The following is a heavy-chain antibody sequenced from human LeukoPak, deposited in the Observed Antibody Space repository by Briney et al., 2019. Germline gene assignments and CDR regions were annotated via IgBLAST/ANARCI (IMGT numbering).Heavy chain of an antibody. V-gene: IGHV4-4*07. D-gene: IGHD4-17*01. CDR1: GGSISSYY. CDR3: ARDFGYGDYFFDD. J-gene: IGHJ4*02. Sequence: SQTLSLTCTVSGGSISSYYWSWIRQPAGEGLEWIGRLHTSGSTHYNPSLKSRVTMSVDTSKNQFSLKLSSVAAADTAVYYCARDFGYGDYFFDDWGQGTLVTVSS. CDR2: LHTSGST.